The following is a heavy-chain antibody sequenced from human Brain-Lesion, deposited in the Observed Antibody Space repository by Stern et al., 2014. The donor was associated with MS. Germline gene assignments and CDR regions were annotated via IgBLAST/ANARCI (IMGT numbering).Heavy chain of an antibody. J-gene: IGHJ6*02. V-gene: IGHV4-61*02. CDR3: ARGRVVPGFQYYATDV. CDR1: GGSISSGGYY. Sequence: MQLVESGPGLVKPSQTLSLSCTVSGGSISSGGYYWSWIRQPPGKGLEWIGRIFNSGSTSYNPSLKSRVTISIDTSKNQFSLRLNSMTAADTAVYYCARGRVVPGFQYYATDVWGQGTTVIVSS. D-gene: IGHD2-2*01. CDR2: IFNSGST.